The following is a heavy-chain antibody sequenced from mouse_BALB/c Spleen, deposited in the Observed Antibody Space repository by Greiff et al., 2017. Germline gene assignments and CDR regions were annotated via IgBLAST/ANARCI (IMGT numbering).Heavy chain of an antibody. Sequence: VQLQQSGAELAKPGASVKMSCKASGYTFTSYWMHWVKQRPGQGLEWIGYINPSTGYTEYNQKFKDKATLTADKSSSTAYMQLSSLTSEDSAVYYCARPGLYHPWFAYWGQGTLVTVSA. CDR2: INPSTGYT. J-gene: IGHJ3*01. D-gene: IGHD6-1*01. CDR3: ARPGLYHPWFAY. V-gene: IGHV1-7*01. CDR1: GYTFTSYW.